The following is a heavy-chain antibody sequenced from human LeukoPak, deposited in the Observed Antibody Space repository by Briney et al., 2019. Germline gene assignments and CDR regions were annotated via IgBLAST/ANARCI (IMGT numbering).Heavy chain of an antibody. J-gene: IGHJ3*02. D-gene: IGHD3-22*01. CDR3: ARLKYYYDSSGYYPPDAFDI. Sequence: SETLSLTCTVSGGSISSGSYYWGWIRQPPGKGLEWIGSIYYSGSTYYNPSLKSRVTISVDTSKNQFSLKLSSVTAADTAVYYCARLKYYYDSSGYYPPDAFDIWGQGTMVTVSS. CDR1: GGSISSGSYY. CDR2: IYYSGST. V-gene: IGHV4-39*01.